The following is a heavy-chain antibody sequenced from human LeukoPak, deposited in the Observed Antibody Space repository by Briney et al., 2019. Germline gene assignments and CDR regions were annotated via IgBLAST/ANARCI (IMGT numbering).Heavy chain of an antibody. D-gene: IGHD3-9*01. CDR3: ARGVVNYDILTGYSEGDWFDP. V-gene: IGHV4-59*01. J-gene: IGHJ5*02. CDR2: IYYSGST. CDR1: GDSISTYY. Sequence: PSETLSLTCTVSGDSISTYYWSWIRQPPGKGLEWIGYIYYSGSTNYNPSLKSRVTISVDTSKNQFSLKLSSVTAADTAVYYCARGVVNYDILTGYSEGDWFDPWGQGTLVTVSS.